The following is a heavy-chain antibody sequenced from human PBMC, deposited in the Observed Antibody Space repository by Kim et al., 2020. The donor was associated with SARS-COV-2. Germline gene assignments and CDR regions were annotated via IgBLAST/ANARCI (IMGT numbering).Heavy chain of an antibody. CDR1: GFTFSSYC. J-gene: IGHJ4*02. CDR2: ISYDGSNK. CDR3: ARSSPGTVAFDY. D-gene: IGHD4-17*01. V-gene: IGHV3-33*05. Sequence: GGSLRLSCAASGFTFSSYCMHWVRQAPGKGLEWVAVISYDGSNKYYADSVKGRFTISRDNSKNTLYLQMNSLRAEDTAVYYCARSSPGTVAFDYWGQGTLVTVSS.